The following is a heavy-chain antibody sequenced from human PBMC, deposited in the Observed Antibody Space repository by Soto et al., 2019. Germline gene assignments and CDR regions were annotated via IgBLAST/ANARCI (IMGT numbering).Heavy chain of an antibody. V-gene: IGHV1-69*13. J-gene: IGHJ6*02. Sequence: SVKVSCEASGGTFSSYAISWVRQAPGQGLEWMGGIIPIFGTANYAQKFQGRVTITADESTSTAYMELSSLRSEDTAVYYCARVDHDFWSGYRSDYYGMDVWGQGTTVTVSS. CDR1: GGTFSSYA. CDR3: ARVDHDFWSGYRSDYYGMDV. D-gene: IGHD3-3*01. CDR2: IIPIFGTA.